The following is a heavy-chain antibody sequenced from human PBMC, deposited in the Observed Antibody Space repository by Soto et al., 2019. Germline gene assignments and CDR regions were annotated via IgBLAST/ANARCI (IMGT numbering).Heavy chain of an antibody. J-gene: IGHJ6*01. Sequence: EVRLVESGGGLVQPGGSLRLSCAASGFTFRNYWMHWVRQVPGKGLVWVSRIDSDGSEANYADSVKGRFTISRDNPKNMGYLQRKSLRTEDKAVYYWDSPIAAAGTHLYLYGLEAWGQGTTVTVSS. CDR1: GFTFRNYW. D-gene: IGHD6-25*01. V-gene: IGHV3-74*01. CDR2: IDSDGSEA. CDR3: DSPIAAAGTHLYLYGLEA.